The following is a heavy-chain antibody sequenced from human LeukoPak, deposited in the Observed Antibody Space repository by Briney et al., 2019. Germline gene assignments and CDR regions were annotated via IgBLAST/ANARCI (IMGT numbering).Heavy chain of an antibody. Sequence: GASVKVSCKASGYTFTSYDINWVRQATGQGLEWMGWMNPNSGNTGYAQKFQGRVTMTRNTSISTAYMELSSLRSEDTAVYYCARGVFQRTYYGYVWGSYRLGDAFDIWGQGTMVTVSS. D-gene: IGHD3-16*02. CDR2: MNPNSGNT. J-gene: IGHJ3*02. CDR3: ARGVFQRTYYGYVWGSYRLGDAFDI. CDR1: GYTFTSYD. V-gene: IGHV1-8*01.